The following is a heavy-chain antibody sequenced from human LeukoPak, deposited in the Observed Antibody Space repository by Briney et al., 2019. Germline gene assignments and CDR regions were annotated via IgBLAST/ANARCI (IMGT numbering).Heavy chain of an antibody. Sequence: PGGSLRLSCAASGFTFDDYAMHWVRQAPGKGLEWVSGISWNSGSIGYADSVKGRFTISRDNAKNSLSLQMNSLRAEDTALYYCAKEASGSYGYRRWGYFDYWGQGTLVTVSS. CDR1: GFTFDDYA. J-gene: IGHJ4*02. V-gene: IGHV3-9*01. D-gene: IGHD3-10*01. CDR2: ISWNSGSI. CDR3: AKEASGSYGYRRWGYFDY.